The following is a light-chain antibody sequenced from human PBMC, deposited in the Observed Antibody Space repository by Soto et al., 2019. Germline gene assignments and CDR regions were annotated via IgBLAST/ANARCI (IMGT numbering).Light chain of an antibody. CDR2: DVS. CDR1: SSDVGDYNY. Sequence: QSVLTQPASVSGSPGQSITISCTGTSSDVGDYNYVSWYQQHPGKAPKLMIYDVSNRPSGVSNRFSGSKSGNTASLTISGLQAEDEADYYCSSYTSSSTLVGFGGGTKLTVL. V-gene: IGLV2-14*01. CDR3: SSYTSSSTLVG. J-gene: IGLJ2*01.